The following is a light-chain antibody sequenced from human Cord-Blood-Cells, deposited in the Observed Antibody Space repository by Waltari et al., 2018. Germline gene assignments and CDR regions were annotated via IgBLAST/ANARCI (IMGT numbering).Light chain of an antibody. CDR1: SSNIGSNT. CDR2: INK. V-gene: IGLV1-44*01. Sequence: QSVLTQPPSASGTPGQRVTILCSGSSSNIGSNTVNWYKQLPGTAPKLLIYINKQRPSGVPDRFSGSKSGTSASLAISGLQSEDEADYYCVAWDDSLNGPVFGGGTQLTVL. J-gene: IGLJ7*01. CDR3: VAWDDSLNGPV.